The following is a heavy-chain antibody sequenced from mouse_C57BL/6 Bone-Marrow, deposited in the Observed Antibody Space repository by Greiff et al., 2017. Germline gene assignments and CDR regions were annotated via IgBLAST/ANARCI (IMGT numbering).Heavy chain of an antibody. CDR2: IRSKSNNYAT. Sequence: EVKVVESGGGLVQPKGSLKLSCAASGFSFNTYAMNWVRQAPGKGLEWVARIRSKSNNYATYYAVSVKDRFTISRDDTESMLYLQMNNFETEDTAMYYRVRRGWLRGDYWGQGTSVTVSS. J-gene: IGHJ4*01. V-gene: IGHV10-1*01. D-gene: IGHD2-2*01. CDR3: VRRGWLRGDY. CDR1: GFSFNTYA.